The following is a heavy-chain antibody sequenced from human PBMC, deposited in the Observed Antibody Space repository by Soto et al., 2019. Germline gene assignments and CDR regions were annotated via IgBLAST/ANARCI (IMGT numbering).Heavy chain of an antibody. J-gene: IGHJ4*02. CDR3: AGAGGLGAVAVDC. D-gene: IGHD6-19*01. CDR2: IYHSGST. Sequence: QLQLQESGSGLVKPSQTLSLTCAVSGGSISSGGYSWSWIRQPPGKGLEWIGYIYHSGSTYYNPSLKSRVTISVDRSKNQFSLTLNSVTAADTAVYYCAGAGGLGAVAVDCWGQGTLVTVSS. CDR1: GGSISSGGYS. V-gene: IGHV4-30-2*01.